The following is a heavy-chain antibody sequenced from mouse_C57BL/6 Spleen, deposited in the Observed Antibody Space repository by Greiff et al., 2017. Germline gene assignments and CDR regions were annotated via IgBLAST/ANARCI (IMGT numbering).Heavy chain of an antibody. CDR3: SRGSYGGFDY. Sequence: VQLQQSGPELVKPGASVKISCKASGYTITDYYMHWVKQSHGQSLDCIGDINPNNGGPSYSQKFKGKATLTVDTSSSTAYMELRILTSEDSAVYYCSRGSYGGFDYWGQGTTLTVSS. J-gene: IGHJ2*01. V-gene: IGHV1-26*01. D-gene: IGHD2-12*01. CDR2: INPNNGGP. CDR1: GYTITDYY.